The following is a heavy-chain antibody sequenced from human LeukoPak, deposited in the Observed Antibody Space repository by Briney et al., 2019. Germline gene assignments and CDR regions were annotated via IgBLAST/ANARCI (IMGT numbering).Heavy chain of an antibody. CDR2: ISGSGGST. CDR1: GFTFSSNA. CDR3: AKAYYYYYMDV. Sequence: GGSLRLSCAASGFTFSSNAMSWVRQAPGKGLEWVSAISGSGGSTYYVDSVKGRFTISRDNSKSTLYLQMNSLRAEDTAVYYCAKAYYYYYMDVWGKGTTVTVSS. J-gene: IGHJ6*03. V-gene: IGHV3-23*01.